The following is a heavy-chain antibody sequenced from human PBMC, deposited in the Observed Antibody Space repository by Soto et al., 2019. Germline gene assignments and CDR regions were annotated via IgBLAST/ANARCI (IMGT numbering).Heavy chain of an antibody. Sequence: SETLSLTCSVSGGSINRSPYYWDWIRQSPGKGLEWIGSIYETGRTNHNPLLKSRVTMTVDTSRNQFSLKLSSVIAADTAVYYCARTTAVPNSLRSRYFFDYWGQGTLVTVSS. CDR2: IYETGRT. J-gene: IGHJ4*02. D-gene: IGHD4-17*01. CDR3: ARTTAVPNSLRSRYFFDY. CDR1: GGSINRSPYY. V-gene: IGHV4-39*01.